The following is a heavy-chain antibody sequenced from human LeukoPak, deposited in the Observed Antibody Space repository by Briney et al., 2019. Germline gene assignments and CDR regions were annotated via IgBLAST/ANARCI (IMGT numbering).Heavy chain of an antibody. CDR3: ARVRIAAAAPYFDY. Sequence: GGSLRLSCAASGFTFDDYAMHWVRQAPGKGLEWVSGVSWNSGSIGYADSVKGRFTISRDNSKNTVYLQMGSLRAEDMAVYYCARVRIAAAAPYFDYWGQGTLVTVAS. J-gene: IGHJ4*02. CDR2: VSWNSGSI. CDR1: GFTFDDYA. D-gene: IGHD6-13*01. V-gene: IGHV3-9*03.